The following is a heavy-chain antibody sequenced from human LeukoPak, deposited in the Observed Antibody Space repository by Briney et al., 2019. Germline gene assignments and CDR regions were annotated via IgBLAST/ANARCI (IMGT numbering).Heavy chain of an antibody. Sequence: VSVKVSCKASGYTFTSYYLQWVRQAPGQGLEWMGIINPSGGNTSYAQKFQGRVTMTRDMSTSTVYMELSSLRSEDTAVYYCARDQGYDSSGYYYYQFDYWGQGTLVTVSS. CDR2: INPSGGNT. D-gene: IGHD3-22*01. CDR1: GYTFTSYY. J-gene: IGHJ4*02. V-gene: IGHV1-46*01. CDR3: ARDQGYDSSGYYYYQFDY.